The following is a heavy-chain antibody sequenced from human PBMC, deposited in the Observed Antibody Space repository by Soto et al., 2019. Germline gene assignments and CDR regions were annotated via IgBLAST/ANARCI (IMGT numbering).Heavy chain of an antibody. J-gene: IGHJ4*02. Sequence: PSETLSLTCTVSGDAISSGGYYWGWIRQHPGKGLEWIGYSYYSGSTYYNPSLKSRITISVDTSNNRFSLKLRSVTVADSALYYCARGGDYYFDYWGQGTLVTVSS. CDR2: SYYSGST. CDR3: ARGGDYYFDY. D-gene: IGHD2-21*02. V-gene: IGHV4-31*03. CDR1: GDAISSGGYY.